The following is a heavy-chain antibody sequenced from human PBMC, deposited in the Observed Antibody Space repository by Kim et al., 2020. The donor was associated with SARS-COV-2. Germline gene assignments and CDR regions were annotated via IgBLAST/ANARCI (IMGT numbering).Heavy chain of an antibody. Sequence: GGSLRLSCAASGFTFSSYAMSWVRQAPGKGLEWVSAISGSGGSTYYADSVKGRFTISRDNSKNTLYLQMNSLRAEDTAVYYCAKSLDPHSIPMADYWGQGTLVTVSS. J-gene: IGHJ4*02. V-gene: IGHV3-23*01. D-gene: IGHD3-10*01. CDR2: ISGSGGST. CDR3: AKSLDPHSIPMADY. CDR1: GFTFSSYA.